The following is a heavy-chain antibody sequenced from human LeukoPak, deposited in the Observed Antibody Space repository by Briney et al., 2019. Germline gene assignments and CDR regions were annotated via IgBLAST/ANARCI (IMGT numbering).Heavy chain of an antibody. J-gene: IGHJ4*02. CDR3: ARHLRGYATFYFDY. V-gene: IGHV4-34*01. CDR2: INHSGST. D-gene: IGHD5-12*01. Sequence: SETLSLTCAVYGGSFSGYYWSWIRQPPGKGLEWIGEINHSGSTNYNPSLKSRVTISVDTSKSQFSLKLSSVTAADTAVYYCARHLRGYATFYFDYWGQGTLVTVSS. CDR1: GGSFSGYY.